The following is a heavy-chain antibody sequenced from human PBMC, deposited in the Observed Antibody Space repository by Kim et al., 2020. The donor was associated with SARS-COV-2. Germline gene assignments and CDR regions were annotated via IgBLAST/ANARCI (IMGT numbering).Heavy chain of an antibody. V-gene: IGHV3-48*03. D-gene: IGHD6-25*01. J-gene: IGHJ4*02. Sequence: GGSLRLSCAASGFTFSGYEMKWVRQAPGKGLEWVSYISSSGSTIYYADSVKGRFTISRDNPKKSLYLQMNSLRAEDTAVYYCARARARLGIASDIDYWGQGTLVTVSS. CDR2: ISSSGSTI. CDR1: GFTFSGYE. CDR3: ARARARLGIASDIDY.